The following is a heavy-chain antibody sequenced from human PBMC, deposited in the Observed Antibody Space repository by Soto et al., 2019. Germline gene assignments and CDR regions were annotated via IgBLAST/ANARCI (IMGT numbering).Heavy chain of an antibody. CDR2: ISYDGSNK. CDR3: AKDVDSNYGYGMDV. D-gene: IGHD4-4*01. J-gene: IGHJ6*02. V-gene: IGHV3-30*18. CDR1: GFTFSSYG. Sequence: GGSLRLSCAASGFTFSSYGMHWVRQAPGKGLEWVAVISYDGSNKYYADSVKGRFTISRDNSKNTLYLQMNSLRAEDTAVYYCAKDVDSNYGYGMDVWGQGTTVTVSS.